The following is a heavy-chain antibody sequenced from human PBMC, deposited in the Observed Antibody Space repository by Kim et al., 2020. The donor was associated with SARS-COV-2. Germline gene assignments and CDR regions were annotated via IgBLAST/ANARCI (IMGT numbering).Heavy chain of an antibody. J-gene: IGHJ4*02. D-gene: IGHD3-10*01. CDR2: ISANNGKT. CDR3: ARPGRGRDFYGSATPKFYFDS. CDR1: GYIFNNYG. V-gene: IGHV1-18*01. Sequence: ASVKVSCKGSGYIFNNYGVCWVRQAPGQGLEWVGWISANNGKTSYAQKVEGRVTMTTDTSTDTAYMEMRSLKYEDTAVYYCARPGRGRDFYGSATPKFYFDSWGQGTLVTVSS.